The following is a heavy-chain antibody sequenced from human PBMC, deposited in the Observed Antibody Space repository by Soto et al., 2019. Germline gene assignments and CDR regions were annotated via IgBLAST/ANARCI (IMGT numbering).Heavy chain of an antibody. D-gene: IGHD3-3*02. CDR2: IYSAGSA. Sequence: GGSLRLSCAASGLTVSGNLMTWVRQAPGKGLEWVSVIYSAGSAYYADSVKGRFTISRDISKNTLYLQMNSLRVGDTAVYYCASRILVSDAFDIWGQGTVVTVSS. CDR3: ASRILVSDAFDI. CDR1: GLTVSGNL. V-gene: IGHV3-53*01. J-gene: IGHJ3*02.